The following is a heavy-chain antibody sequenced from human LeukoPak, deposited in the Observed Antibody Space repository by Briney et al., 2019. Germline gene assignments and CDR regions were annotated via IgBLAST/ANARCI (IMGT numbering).Heavy chain of an antibody. CDR3: AKDRRIAAAAFPGY. Sequence: GGSLRLSCAASGFTFSGYGMHWVRQAPGKGLEWVAVISYDGSNKYYADSVKGRFTISRDNSKNTLYLQMNSLRAEDTAVYYCAKDRRIAAAAFPGYWGQGTLVTVSS. D-gene: IGHD6-13*01. CDR2: ISYDGSNK. V-gene: IGHV3-30*18. CDR1: GFTFSGYG. J-gene: IGHJ4*02.